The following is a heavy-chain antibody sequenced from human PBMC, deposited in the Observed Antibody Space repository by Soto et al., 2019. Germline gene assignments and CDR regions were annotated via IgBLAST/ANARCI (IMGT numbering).Heavy chain of an antibody. CDR3: ARDHLSEDIVVVTAAIRGGYYYGMDV. Sequence: SVEVSCKASGGTFSSYAISWVRQAPGQGLEWMGGIIPIFGTANYAQKFQGRVTITADESTSTAYMELSSLRSEDTAVYYCARDHLSEDIVVVTAAIRGGYYYGMDVWGQGTTVTV. J-gene: IGHJ6*02. D-gene: IGHD2-2*02. CDR1: GGTFSSYA. V-gene: IGHV1-69*13. CDR2: IIPIFGTA.